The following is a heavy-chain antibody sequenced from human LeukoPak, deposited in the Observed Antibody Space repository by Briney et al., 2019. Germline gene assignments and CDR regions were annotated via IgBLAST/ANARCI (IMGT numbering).Heavy chain of an antibody. CDR3: AREDSTRSGVRELDY. D-gene: IGHD3-10*01. CDR2: ISSSSSYI. Sequence: GGSLRLSCAASGFTFSSYSMNWVRQAPGKGLEWVSSISSSSSYIYYADSVKGRFTISRDNAKNSLYLQMNSLRAEDTAVYYCAREDSTRSGVRELDYWGQGILVTVSS. CDR1: GFTFSSYS. J-gene: IGHJ4*02. V-gene: IGHV3-21*01.